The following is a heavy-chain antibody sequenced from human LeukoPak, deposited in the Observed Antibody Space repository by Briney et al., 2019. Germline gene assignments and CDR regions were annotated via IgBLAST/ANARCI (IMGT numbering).Heavy chain of an antibody. D-gene: IGHD6-13*01. Sequence: GASVKVSCKASGYTFTSYDINWVRQATGQGLEWMGWMNPNSGNTGYAQKFQGRVTITRNTSISTAYMELSSLRSEDTAVYYCAISSSWPYYYYYMDVWGKGTTVTVSS. CDR3: AISSSWPYYYYYMDV. CDR2: MNPNSGNT. J-gene: IGHJ6*03. CDR1: GYTFTSYD. V-gene: IGHV1-8*03.